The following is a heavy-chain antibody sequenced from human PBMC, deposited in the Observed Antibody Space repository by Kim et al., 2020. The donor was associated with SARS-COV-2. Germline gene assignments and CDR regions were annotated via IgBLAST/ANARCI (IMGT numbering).Heavy chain of an antibody. V-gene: IGHV3-30*03. Sequence: GGSLRLSCAASGFSFSSRGIHLVRQAPGKGLEWVAVISNDETYKNYADSVKGRFTISRDNSKNTVDLQMNSLRVEDTAVYYCARAREKSFDYWGQGTLVTVSS. CDR3: ARAREKSFDY. J-gene: IGHJ4*02. CDR2: ISNDETYK. CDR1: GFSFSSRG.